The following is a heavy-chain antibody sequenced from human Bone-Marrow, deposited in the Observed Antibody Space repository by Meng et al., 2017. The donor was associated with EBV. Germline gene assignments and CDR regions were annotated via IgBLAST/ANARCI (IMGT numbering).Heavy chain of an antibody. D-gene: IGHD1-14*01. Sequence: VHLVGSGGVLGPPGRYLRLSCAASEFTFSSYWMHWVSQAPGEGLVWVSRINEDGATTNYADSVKGRFTIYRDNARNTLYLQMNSLRAEDTAVYYCSRDLAGSDDYWGQGTLVTVSS. J-gene: IGHJ4*02. CDR1: EFTFSSYW. CDR3: SRDLAGSDDY. V-gene: IGHV3-74*01. CDR2: INEDGATT.